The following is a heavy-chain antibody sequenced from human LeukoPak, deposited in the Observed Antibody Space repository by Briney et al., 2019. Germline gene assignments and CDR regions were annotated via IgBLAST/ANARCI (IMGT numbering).Heavy chain of an antibody. J-gene: IGHJ4*02. CDR1: GFTFSSYG. CDR3: AKGGDSSGYYFSLGDY. CDR2: LSYDESNK. D-gene: IGHD3-22*01. V-gene: IGHV3-30*18. Sequence: GGSLRLSCAASGFTFSSYGMHWVRQAPGKGLEWVAVLSYDESNKYNADSVKGRFTISRDNSKNTLYLQMNSLRAEDTAVYYCAKGGDSSGYYFSLGDYWGQGTLVTVSS.